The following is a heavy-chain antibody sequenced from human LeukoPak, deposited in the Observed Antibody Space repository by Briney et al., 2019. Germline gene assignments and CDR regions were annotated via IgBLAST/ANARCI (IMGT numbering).Heavy chain of an antibody. V-gene: IGHV4-4*07. CDR2: INSRGST. CDR3: ARDSEGWASAYYYYYMDA. Sequence: SETLSLTCTVSGGSISSDYWSWIRQPAGKGLDWVGRINSRGSTKYNPSLKSRVTMSVDTSKNQFSLSLTSGTAADTAVYYCARDSEGWASAYYYYYMDAWGKGTTVTVSS. J-gene: IGHJ6*03. D-gene: IGHD3-16*01. CDR1: GGSISSDY.